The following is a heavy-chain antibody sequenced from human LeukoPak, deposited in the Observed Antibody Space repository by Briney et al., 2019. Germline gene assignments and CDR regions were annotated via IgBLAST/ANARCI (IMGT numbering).Heavy chain of an antibody. CDR1: GFAVSSNY. J-gene: IGHJ4*02. Sequence: PGGSLRLSCAASGFAVSSNYMSWVRQAPGEGLEWVSVIYTGGSTYYADSVKGRFTISRDNSKNTVYLQMNSLRAEDTAVYYCARERGTSGYILAFWGQGTLVTVSS. V-gene: IGHV3-53*01. CDR3: ARERGTSGYILAF. CDR2: IYTGGST. D-gene: IGHD3-22*01.